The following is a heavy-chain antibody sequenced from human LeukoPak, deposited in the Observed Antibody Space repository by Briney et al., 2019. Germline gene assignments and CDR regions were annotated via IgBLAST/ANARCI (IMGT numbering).Heavy chain of an antibody. V-gene: IGHV1-69*05. CDR3: ARGVRFFGWLDP. CDR1: GGTFSSYA. Sequence: SVKVSCKASGGTFSSYAISWVRQAPGQGLEWMGGIIPIFGTANYAQKFQGRVTITTDESTSTAYMELSSLRSEDTAVYYCARGVRFFGWLDPWGQGTLVTVSS. CDR2: IIPIFGTA. J-gene: IGHJ5*02. D-gene: IGHD3-3*01.